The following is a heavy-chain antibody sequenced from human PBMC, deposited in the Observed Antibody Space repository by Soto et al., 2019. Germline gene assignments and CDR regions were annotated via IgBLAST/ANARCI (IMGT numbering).Heavy chain of an antibody. Sequence: SETLSLTCTVSGGSISNDDYYWSWIRQAPGRGLEWIGYIHSSGSIYYNPSLKSRATMSIDTAGNQFSLKVSSVTVAGTAVYYCARDLDGLHDDTSGPFPRPGWGQGTLVTVSS. J-gene: IGHJ1*01. CDR1: GGSISNDDYY. V-gene: IGHV4-30-4*01. CDR3: ARDLDGLHDDTSGPFPRPG. CDR2: IHSSGSI. D-gene: IGHD3-22*01.